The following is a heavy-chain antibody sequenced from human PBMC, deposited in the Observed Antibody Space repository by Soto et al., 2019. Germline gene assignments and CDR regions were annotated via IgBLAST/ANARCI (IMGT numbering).Heavy chain of an antibody. V-gene: IGHV4-34*01. J-gene: IGHJ4*02. Sequence: PSETLSLTCAVYGGSFSGYYWSWIRQPPGKGLEWIGEINHSGSTNYNPSLKSRVTISVDTSKNQFSLKLSSVTAADTAVYYCARVETIFGVVTPPLDYWGQGTLVTVSS. CDR1: GGSFSGYY. D-gene: IGHD3-3*01. CDR2: INHSGST. CDR3: ARVETIFGVVTPPLDY.